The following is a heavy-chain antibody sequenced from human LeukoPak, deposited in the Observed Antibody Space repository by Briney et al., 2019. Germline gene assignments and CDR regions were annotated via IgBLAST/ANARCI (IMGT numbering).Heavy chain of an antibody. CDR1: GFTFSSYS. J-gene: IGHJ6*02. CDR2: ISGSGGST. CDR3: AKGGIVGATAYYYYGMDV. Sequence: PGGSLRLSCAASGFTFSSYSMNWVRQAPGKGLEWVSAISGSGGSTYYADSVKGRFTISRDNSKNTLYLQMNSLRAEDTAVYYCAKGGIVGATAYYYYGMDVWGQGTTVTVSS. D-gene: IGHD1-26*01. V-gene: IGHV3-23*01.